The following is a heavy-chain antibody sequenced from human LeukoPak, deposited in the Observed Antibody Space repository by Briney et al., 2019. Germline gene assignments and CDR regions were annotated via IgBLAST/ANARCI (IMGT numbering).Heavy chain of an antibody. Sequence: SETLSLTCTVSGGSISSYYWSWIRQPPGKGLEWIGYIYYSGSTNYNPSLKSRVTISVDTSKNQFSLKLSSVTAADTAVYYCARGWSLTTPGIWLDPWGQGTLVTVSS. D-gene: IGHD6-13*01. J-gene: IGHJ5*02. CDR1: GGSISSYY. CDR3: ARGWSLTTPGIWLDP. CDR2: IYYSGST. V-gene: IGHV4-59*08.